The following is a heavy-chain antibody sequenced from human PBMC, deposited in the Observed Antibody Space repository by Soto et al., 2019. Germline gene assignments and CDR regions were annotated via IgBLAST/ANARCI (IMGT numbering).Heavy chain of an antibody. J-gene: IGHJ4*02. D-gene: IGHD1-1*01. V-gene: IGHV3-7*03. CDR2: IKEDGSEK. CDR3: ARDQSNNWSGPFDY. CDR1: GFTFSTYW. Sequence: ESGGGLVQPGGSLRLSCAASGFTFSTYWMNWVRQLPGKGLEWVANIKEDGSEKRYVDSVKGRFTISRDNAQNSLYLQMSSLSVEDTAVYYCARDQSNNWSGPFDYWGRGTLVTVSS.